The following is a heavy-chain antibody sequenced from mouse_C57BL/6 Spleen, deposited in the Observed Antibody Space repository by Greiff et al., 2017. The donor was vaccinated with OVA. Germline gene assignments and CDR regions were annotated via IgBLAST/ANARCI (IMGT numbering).Heavy chain of an antibody. D-gene: IGHD2-5*01. Sequence: EVQVVESGGGLVKPGGSLKLSCAASGFTFSSYTMSWVRQTPEKRLEWVATISGGGGNTYYPDSVKGRFTISRDNAKNTLYLQMSSLRSEDTALYYCARRGSNYEYYFDYWGQGTTLTVSS. CDR3: ARRGSNYEYYFDY. J-gene: IGHJ2*01. CDR2: ISGGGGNT. V-gene: IGHV5-9*01. CDR1: GFTFSSYT.